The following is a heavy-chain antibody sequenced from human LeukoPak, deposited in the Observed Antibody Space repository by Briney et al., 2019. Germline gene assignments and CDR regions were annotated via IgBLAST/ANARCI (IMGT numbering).Heavy chain of an antibody. CDR1: GFSFSSYS. D-gene: IGHD6-19*01. V-gene: IGHV3-7*01. J-gene: IGHJ4*02. CDR2: IKQDGSEE. Sequence: PGGSLRLSCAASGFSFSSYSMSWVRQAPGKGLEWVANIKQDGSEEYYVDSVKGRFTISRDNAKNSLYLQMNSLRAEDTAVYYCARGGYSSGWYDYWGQGTLVTVSS. CDR3: ARGGYSSGWYDY.